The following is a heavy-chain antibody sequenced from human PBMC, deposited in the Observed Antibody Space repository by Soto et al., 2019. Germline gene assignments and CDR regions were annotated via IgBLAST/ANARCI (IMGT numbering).Heavy chain of an antibody. CDR1: GYSFTSYW. D-gene: IGHD5-12*01. J-gene: IGHJ6*02. CDR3: ARLSMATRRGYYGMDV. Sequence: EVQLVQSGAEVKKTGESLRISCKGSGYSFTSYWIRWVRQMPGTGLEWMGRIDPSDSYTNYSPSFQGHVTISADKSISTDYLQWSSLKASDTAMYECARLSMATRRGYYGMDVWGQGTTVTVSS. CDR2: IDPSDSYT. V-gene: IGHV5-10-1*01.